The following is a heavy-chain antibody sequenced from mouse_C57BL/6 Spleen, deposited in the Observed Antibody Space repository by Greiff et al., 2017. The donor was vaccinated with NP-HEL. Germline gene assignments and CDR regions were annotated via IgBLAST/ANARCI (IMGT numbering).Heavy chain of an antibody. J-gene: IGHJ1*03. V-gene: IGHV5-9-1*02. CDR3: TRAYDGYPHWYFDV. Sequence: EVKLVESGEGLVKPGGSLKLSCAASGFTFSSYAMSWVRQTPEKRLEWVAYISSGGDYIYYADTVKGRFTISRDNARNTLYLQMSSLKSEDTAMYYCTRAYDGYPHWYFDVWGTGTTVTVSS. CDR1: GFTFSSYA. CDR2: ISSGGDYI. D-gene: IGHD2-3*01.